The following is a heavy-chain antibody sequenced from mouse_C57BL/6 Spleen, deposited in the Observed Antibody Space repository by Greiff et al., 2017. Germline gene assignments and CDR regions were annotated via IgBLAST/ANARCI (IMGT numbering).Heavy chain of an antibody. D-gene: IGHD3-2*02. CDR2: INPSSGYT. J-gene: IGHJ4*01. Sequence: QVQLQQSGAELVKPGASVKLSCKASGYTFTSYWMHWVKQRPGQGLEWIGNINPSSGYTKNNQKFKGKATLTADKSSSTAYMQLSSLTYEDSAVYYCASPSSSGYVDYAMDYWGQGTSVTVSS. V-gene: IGHV1-7*01. CDR1: GYTFTSYW. CDR3: ASPSSSGYVDYAMDY.